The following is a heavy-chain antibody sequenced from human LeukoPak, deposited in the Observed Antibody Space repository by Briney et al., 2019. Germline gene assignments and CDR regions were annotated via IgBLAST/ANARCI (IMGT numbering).Heavy chain of an antibody. D-gene: IGHD3-3*01. CDR1: GESFSGYY. V-gene: IGHV4-34*12. CDR3: ARGLASGYPPIPFDY. CDR2: IIDTGST. Sequence: SETLSLTCVVYGESFSGYYWTWIRQPPGKGLEWIGEIIDTGSTKYNSSLKSRVTISVDTSKNEFSLNLTSVTAADTAIYYCARGLASGYPPIPFDYWGQGTLVTVSS. J-gene: IGHJ4*02.